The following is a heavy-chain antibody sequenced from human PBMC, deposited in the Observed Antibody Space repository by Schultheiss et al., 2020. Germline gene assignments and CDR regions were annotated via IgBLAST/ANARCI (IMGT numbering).Heavy chain of an antibody. CDR3: ARARGATVVNY. Sequence: SETLSLTCTVSGGSISSYYWSWIRQPPGKGLEWIGYIYYSGSTNYNPSLKSRVTISVDTSKNQFSLKLSSVTAADTAVYYCARARGATVVNYWGQGTLVNV. V-gene: IGHV4-59*01. D-gene: IGHD4-23*01. CDR2: IYYSGST. J-gene: IGHJ4*02. CDR1: GGSISSYY.